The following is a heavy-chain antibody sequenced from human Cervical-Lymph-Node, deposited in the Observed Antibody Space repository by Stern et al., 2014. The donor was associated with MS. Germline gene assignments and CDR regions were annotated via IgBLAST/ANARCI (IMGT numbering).Heavy chain of an antibody. J-gene: IGHJ6*02. CDR2: MDQDGSEK. Sequence: EVHLVESGGGLVQPGGSLRLSCAASGFTFSSYWMSWVRQAPGKGLEWVANMDQDGSEKYFVDSVKGRLTISRDNAKNSLYLHMNSLRAEDTAVYYCARDRVSVIVAVPLDVWGQGTTVTVSS. D-gene: IGHD5-12*01. CDR1: GFTFSSYW. V-gene: IGHV3-7*01. CDR3: ARDRVSVIVAVPLDV.